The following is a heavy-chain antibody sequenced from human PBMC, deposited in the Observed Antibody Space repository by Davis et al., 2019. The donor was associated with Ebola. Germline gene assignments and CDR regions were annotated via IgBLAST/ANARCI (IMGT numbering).Heavy chain of an antibody. V-gene: IGHV1-18*01. D-gene: IGHD3-22*01. Sequence: ASVKVSCKASGYTFTSYGISWVRQAPGQGLEWMGWISAYNVNTNYAQKLQGRVTMTTDTSTSTAYMELRSLRSDDTAVYYCARTTDYYDSSGYYPPNALFLEPSPLYGMDVWGQGTTVTVSS. CDR3: ARTTDYYDSSGYYPPNALFLEPSPLYGMDV. CDR1: GYTFTSYG. J-gene: IGHJ6*02. CDR2: ISAYNVNT.